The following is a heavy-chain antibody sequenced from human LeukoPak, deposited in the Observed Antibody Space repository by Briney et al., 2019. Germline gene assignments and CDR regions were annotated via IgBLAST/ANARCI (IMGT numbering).Heavy chain of an antibody. Sequence: GGSLRLSCAASGFTFSSYGMHWVRQAPGKGLEWVAVIWYDGSNKYYADSVKGRFTIFRDNSKNTLYLQMNSLRAEDTAVYYCARTPRRGDILTGYYDDAFDIWGQGTMVTVSS. J-gene: IGHJ3*02. CDR1: GFTFSSYG. V-gene: IGHV3-33*01. CDR2: IWYDGSNK. CDR3: ARTPRRGDILTGYYDDAFDI. D-gene: IGHD3-9*01.